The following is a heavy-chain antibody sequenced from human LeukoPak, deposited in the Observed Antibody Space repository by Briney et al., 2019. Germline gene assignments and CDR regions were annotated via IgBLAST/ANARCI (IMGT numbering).Heavy chain of an antibody. Sequence: KPSETLSLTCTVSGGSLSGHFWTWIRQPAGKGLEWIGRIRWGTAYYNPSLESRVIISLDTSNNQFSLKVTSVTAADTAVYYCARGTERTRISGYYSFDYWGRGILVTVSS. D-gene: IGHD5-12*01. J-gene: IGHJ4*02. CDR3: ARGTERTRISGYYSFDY. V-gene: IGHV4-4*07. CDR1: GGSLSGHF. CDR2: IRWGTA.